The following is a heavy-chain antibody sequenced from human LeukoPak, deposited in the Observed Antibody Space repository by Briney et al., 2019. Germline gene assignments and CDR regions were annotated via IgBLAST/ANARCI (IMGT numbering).Heavy chain of an antibody. V-gene: IGHV3-30-3*01. J-gene: IGHJ6*02. CDR1: GFTFSSYA. CDR2: ISYDGSNK. D-gene: IGHD3-10*01. Sequence: GGSLRLSCAASGFTFSSYAMHWVRQAPGKGLEWVAVISYDGSNKYYADSVKGRFTISRDNSKNTLYLQMNSLRAEDTAVYYCARVQYYYGSGSYRHYYYYGMDVWGQGTTVTVSS. CDR3: ARVQYYYGSGSYRHYYYYGMDV.